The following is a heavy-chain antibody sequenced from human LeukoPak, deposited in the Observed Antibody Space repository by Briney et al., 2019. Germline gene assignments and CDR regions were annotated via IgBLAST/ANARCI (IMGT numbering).Heavy chain of an antibody. D-gene: IGHD3-16*01. J-gene: IGHJ4*02. CDR2: IRGNGET. CDR1: GLSFSSFA. V-gene: IGHV3-23*01. Sequence: GGSLRLSCAASGLSFSSFAMSWVRQGPARGLEWVSSIRGNGETFCADSVKGRFTLSSDRSRNTVYFQLNNLRVEDTAIYYCAKASWVSSTDAVRWGQGTLVTVSS. CDR3: AKASWVSSTDAVR.